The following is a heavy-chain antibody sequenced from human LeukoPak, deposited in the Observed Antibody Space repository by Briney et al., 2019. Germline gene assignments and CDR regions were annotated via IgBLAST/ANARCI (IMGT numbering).Heavy chain of an antibody. D-gene: IGHD5-12*01. CDR3: AREGIVDSGYDLSYFDY. V-gene: IGHV3-30-3*01. J-gene: IGHJ4*02. CDR1: GFTFSSYA. Sequence: GSLRLSCAASGFTFSSYAMHWVRRAPGKGLEWAAVISYDGSNKYYADSVKGRFTISRDNSKNTLYLQMNSLRAEDTAVYYCAREGIVDSGYDLSYFDYWGQGTLVTVSS. CDR2: ISYDGSNK.